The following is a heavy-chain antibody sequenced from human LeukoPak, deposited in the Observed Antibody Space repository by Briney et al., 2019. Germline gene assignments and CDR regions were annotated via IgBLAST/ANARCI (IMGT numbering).Heavy chain of an antibody. CDR1: GFTFSSYT. CDR3: AKSRSWYYDNSGYRLDAFDI. D-gene: IGHD3-22*01. CDR2: ITTGGPNT. Sequence: GGSLRLSCTASGFTFSSYTMSWVRQAPGKGLKWVSTITTGGPNTYYADSVKGRFTVSRDDSKNTLYLQMNSLRAEDTAVYYCAKSRSWYYDNSGYRLDAFDIWGQGTMVTVSS. J-gene: IGHJ3*02. V-gene: IGHV3-23*01.